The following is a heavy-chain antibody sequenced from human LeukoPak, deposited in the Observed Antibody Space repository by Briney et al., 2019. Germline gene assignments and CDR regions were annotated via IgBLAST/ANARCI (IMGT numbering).Heavy chain of an antibody. V-gene: IGHV3-30*02. Sequence: GGSLRLSCAMSGFTFSRYGMHWVRQAPGKGLGWVAFIQYDGSNNYYADSVKGRFTISRDDSKNTLYLQMNSLRDDDTAVYYCARDSGSWYERSPFDPWGQGTLVTVSS. CDR3: ARDSGSWYERSPFDP. CDR1: GFTFSRYG. J-gene: IGHJ5*02. CDR2: IQYDGSNN. D-gene: IGHD6-13*01.